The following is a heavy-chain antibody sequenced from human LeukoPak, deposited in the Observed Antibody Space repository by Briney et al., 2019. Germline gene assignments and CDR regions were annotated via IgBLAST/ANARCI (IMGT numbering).Heavy chain of an antibody. D-gene: IGHD3-10*01. CDR3: ARDLYYGSGTPPYSFDY. CDR1: GFTFSSYW. CDR2: IKQDGREK. V-gene: IGHV3-7*01. Sequence: PGGSLRLSCAASGFTFSSYWMSWVRQAPGKGLEWVANIKQDGREKYYVDSMKGRSTISRDNAKNSLYLQMNSLRAEDTAVYYCARDLYYGSGTPPYSFDYWGQGTLVTVSS. J-gene: IGHJ4*02.